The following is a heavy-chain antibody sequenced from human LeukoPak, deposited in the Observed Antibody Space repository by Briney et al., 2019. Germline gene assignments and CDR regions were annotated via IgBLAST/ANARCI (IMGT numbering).Heavy chain of an antibody. CDR3: ARRWYTGTYYYLDL. D-gene: IGHD1-26*01. CDR1: GFTLSTHW. Sequence: GGSLRLSCAASGFTLSTHWMHWVRQAPGKGLVWVSRINGDGTTTSYADSVKGRFTISRVDAKSTLYLEMDSLRAEDTAIYYCARRWYTGTYYYLDLWGQGTLVTVSS. J-gene: IGHJ4*02. CDR2: INGDGTTT. V-gene: IGHV3-74*01.